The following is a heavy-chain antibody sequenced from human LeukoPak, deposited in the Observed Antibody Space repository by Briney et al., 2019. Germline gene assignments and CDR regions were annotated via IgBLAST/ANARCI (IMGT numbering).Heavy chain of an antibody. CDR2: IYYSGST. V-gene: IGHV4-59*08. D-gene: IGHD1-26*01. CDR3: ARLGVVGATNNWFDP. CDR1: GGSISSYY. J-gene: IGHJ5*02. Sequence: SETLSLTCTVSGGSISSYYWSRIRQPSGKGLEWIGYIYYSGSTNYNPSLKSRVTISVDTSKNQFSLKLSSVTAADTAVYYCARLGVVGATNNWFDPWGQGTLVTVSS.